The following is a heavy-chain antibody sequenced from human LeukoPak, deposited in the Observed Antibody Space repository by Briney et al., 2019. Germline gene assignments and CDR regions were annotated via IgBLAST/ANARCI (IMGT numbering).Heavy chain of an antibody. CDR2: INSDGSST. Sequence: GGSLRLSCAASGFTFSSYAMSWVRQAPGKGLVWVSRINSDGSSTSYADSVKGRFTISRDNAKNTLYLQMNSLRAEDTAVYYCARAPARYYYDSSGYSDWGQGTLVTVSS. D-gene: IGHD3-22*01. J-gene: IGHJ4*02. CDR1: GFTFSSYA. V-gene: IGHV3-74*01. CDR3: ARAPARYYYDSSGYSD.